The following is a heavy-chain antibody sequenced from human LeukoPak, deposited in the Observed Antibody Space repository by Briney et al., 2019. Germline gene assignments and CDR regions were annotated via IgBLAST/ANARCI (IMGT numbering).Heavy chain of an antibody. CDR1: GCSISSSSYY. CDR3: ALNALWFGELVWHYYMDV. J-gene: IGHJ6*03. V-gene: IGHV4-39*07. Sequence: SETLSLTCTVSGCSISSSSYYWGWIRQPPGKGLEWFGSIYYSGSTYYNPSLKSRVTISVDTSKNQFSLKLSSVTAADTAVYYCALNALWFGELVWHYYMDVWGKGTTVTVSS. CDR2: IYYSGST. D-gene: IGHD3-10*01.